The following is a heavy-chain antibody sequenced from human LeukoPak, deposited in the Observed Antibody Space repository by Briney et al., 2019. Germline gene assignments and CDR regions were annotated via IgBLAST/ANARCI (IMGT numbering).Heavy chain of an antibody. Sequence: PGGSLRLSCAASGFTFSSYGMSWVRQAPGKGLEWVSAISGSGGSTYYADSVKGRFTISRDNSKNTLYLQMNSLRAEDTAVYYCAKGIVVVPAAILGYFDYWGQGTLVTVSS. J-gene: IGHJ4*02. CDR1: GFTFSSYG. D-gene: IGHD2-2*01. CDR2: ISGSGGST. V-gene: IGHV3-23*01. CDR3: AKGIVVVPAAILGYFDY.